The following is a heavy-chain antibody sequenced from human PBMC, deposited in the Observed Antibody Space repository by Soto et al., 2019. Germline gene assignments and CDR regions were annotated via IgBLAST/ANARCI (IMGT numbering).Heavy chain of an antibody. CDR1: GGSFTGYY. D-gene: IGHD6-13*01. Sequence: QVQLQQWGAGLLKPSETLSLTCAVYGGSFTGYYWSWIRQPPGKGLEWIGEINQSGNTNYNPSLKSRVNISVDTSKNQLFLNLTSVTAADTAMYYCARHHVRGRTIAGAAEFWGQGTLVTVSS. V-gene: IGHV4-34*01. CDR3: ARHHVRGRTIAGAAEF. J-gene: IGHJ4*02. CDR2: INQSGNT.